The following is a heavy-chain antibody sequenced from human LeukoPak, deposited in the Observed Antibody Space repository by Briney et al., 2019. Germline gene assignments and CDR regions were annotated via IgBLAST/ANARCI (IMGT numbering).Heavy chain of an antibody. CDR2: IIPVVDTA. J-gene: IGHJ4*02. V-gene: IGHV1-69*11. Sequence: ASVKVSCKASGGTFSGFAISWVRQAPGQGLEWMGSIIPVVDTAHYAQKFQGRVTITAGESTSTAYMELSSLRSEDTAVYYCARDARPPSSGWSRFFDYWGQGTLVTVSS. D-gene: IGHD6-19*01. CDR1: GGTFSGFA. CDR3: ARDARPPSSGWSRFFDY.